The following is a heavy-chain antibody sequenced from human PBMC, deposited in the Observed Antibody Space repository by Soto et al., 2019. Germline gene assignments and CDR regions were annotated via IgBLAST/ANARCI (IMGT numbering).Heavy chain of an antibody. CDR3: ARVGVGLVAPRVWPY. Sequence: ASVTVCCDASGYTFTSYGISCVRQAPGHGLEWMAWINPYNGNTKYAEKFLGRVTVTTDTSTATAYMEVRSLTSDDTAVFYCARVGVGLVAPRVWPYCGHLPPVTVSP. CDR2: INPYNGNT. V-gene: IGHV1-18*01. J-gene: IGHJ4*01. CDR1: GYTFTSYG. D-gene: IGHD2-2*01.